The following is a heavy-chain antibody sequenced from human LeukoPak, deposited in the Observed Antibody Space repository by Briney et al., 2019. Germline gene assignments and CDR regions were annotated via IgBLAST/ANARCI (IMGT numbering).Heavy chain of an antibody. CDR1: GFTFSGAW. Sequence: PGGSLRLSCAASGFTFSGAWMHWVRQVPGKVLVWVSIIKSDGSTIYADSVKGRFTISRDNAKSTVYLQMNSLRAEDTAVYYCARDYYYSVDYWGQGTLVTVSS. J-gene: IGHJ4*02. D-gene: IGHD3-22*01. CDR2: IKSDGST. CDR3: ARDYYYSVDY. V-gene: IGHV3-74*01.